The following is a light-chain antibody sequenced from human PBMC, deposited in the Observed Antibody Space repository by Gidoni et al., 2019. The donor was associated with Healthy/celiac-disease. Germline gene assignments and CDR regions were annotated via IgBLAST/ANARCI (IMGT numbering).Light chain of an antibody. CDR1: QSVLYSSNNKNY. Sequence: DIVMTQSPDSLAVSLGERATINCKSSQSVLYSSNNKNYLGWYQHKPGQPPKLLIYWASTRESGVPGRFSGSGSGTDFTLTISSLQAEDVAVYYCQQYYSSPPTFGGGTKVEIK. V-gene: IGKV4-1*01. CDR2: WAS. CDR3: QQYYSSPPT. J-gene: IGKJ4*01.